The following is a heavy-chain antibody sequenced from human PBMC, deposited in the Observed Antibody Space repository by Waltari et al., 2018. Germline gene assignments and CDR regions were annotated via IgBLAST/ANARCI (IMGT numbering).Heavy chain of an antibody. CDR1: GGSISDSYW. V-gene: IGHV4-28*01. CDR3: ASASGC. Sequence: QVQLQESGPGVVKPSETLSLTCAVSGGSISDSYWWSWIRQPPGKGLEWIGYIYGSSTSTNYNPSLKSRVTISKDTSKNQFSLKLSSMTAADTAIYYCASASGCWGQGVLVTVSS. CDR2: IYGSSTST. D-gene: IGHD6-25*01. J-gene: IGHJ4*02.